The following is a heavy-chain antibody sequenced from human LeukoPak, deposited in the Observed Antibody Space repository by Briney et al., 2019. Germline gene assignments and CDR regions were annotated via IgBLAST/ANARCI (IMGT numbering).Heavy chain of an antibody. V-gene: IGHV3-23*01. CDR3: AKERYCSGGSCSALSPY. Sequence: GGSLRLSCAASGFTFAIYAMNWVRQAPGKGLEWVSGISGSDGSTYKADSVKGRFTISRDSSRNTLYLQMNSLRAEDTAVYYCAKERYCSGGSCSALSPYWGQGTLVTVSS. D-gene: IGHD2-15*01. J-gene: IGHJ4*02. CDR1: GFTFAIYA. CDR2: ISGSDGST.